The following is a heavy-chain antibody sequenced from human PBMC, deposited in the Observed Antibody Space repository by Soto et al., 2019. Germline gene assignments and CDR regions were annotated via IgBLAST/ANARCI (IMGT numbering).Heavy chain of an antibody. D-gene: IGHD3-10*01. CDR3: ARGPGDLGYFDY. CDR2: MNPYNGNT. CDR1: GYTFTNYD. J-gene: IGHJ4*02. Sequence: ASVKVSCKASGYTFTNYDINWVRQAPGQGLEWMGWMNPYNGNTGYAQNFQGRVTMTRNTSISTAYMELSSLKSEDAAIYYCARGPGDLGYFDYWGQGAQVTVSS. V-gene: IGHV1-8*01.